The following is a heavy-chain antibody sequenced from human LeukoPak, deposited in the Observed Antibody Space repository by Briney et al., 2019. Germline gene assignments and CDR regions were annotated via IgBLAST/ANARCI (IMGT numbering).Heavy chain of an antibody. CDR3: AKLAELVVTNNWFDP. Sequence: GGSLRLSCAASGFTFSSYWMSWVRQAPGKGLEWLAFIRYDGTNTHYADSVKGRFTISRDNSENTLYLQMNTLTIEDTAVYYCAKLAELVVTNNWFDPWGQGTLVTVSS. CDR1: GFTFSSYW. J-gene: IGHJ5*02. D-gene: IGHD2-15*01. V-gene: IGHV3-30*02. CDR2: IRYDGTNT.